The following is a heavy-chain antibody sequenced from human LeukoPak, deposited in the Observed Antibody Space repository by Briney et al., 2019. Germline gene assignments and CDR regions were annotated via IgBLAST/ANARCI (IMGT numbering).Heavy chain of an antibody. J-gene: IGHJ4*02. CDR3: ASLAPPYYDFWSGYYHFDY. Sequence: SETLSLTCTVSGGSISSSSYYWGWIRQPPGKGLEWLGSIYYSGSTYYNPSLKSRVTISVDTSKNQFSLKLSSVTAADTAVYYCASLAPPYYDFWSGYYHFDYWGQGTLVTVSS. CDR2: IYYSGST. CDR1: GGSISSSSYY. V-gene: IGHV4-39*01. D-gene: IGHD3-3*01.